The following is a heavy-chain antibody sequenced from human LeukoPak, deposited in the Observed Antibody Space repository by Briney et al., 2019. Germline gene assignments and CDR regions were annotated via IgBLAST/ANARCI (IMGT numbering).Heavy chain of an antibody. CDR3: ARGRRAYSSSSNWFDP. V-gene: IGHV4-34*01. Sequence: SETLSLTCAVYGGSFSGYYWSWIRQHPGKGLEWIGEINHSGSTNYNPSLKSRVTISVDTSKNQFSLKLSSVTAADTAVYYCARGRRAYSSSSNWFDPWGQGTLVTVSS. J-gene: IGHJ5*02. CDR2: INHSGST. D-gene: IGHD6-6*01. CDR1: GGSFSGYY.